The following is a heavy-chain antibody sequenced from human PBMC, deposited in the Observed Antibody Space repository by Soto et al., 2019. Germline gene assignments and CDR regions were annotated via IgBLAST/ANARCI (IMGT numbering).Heavy chain of an antibody. CDR1: GGTFSSYA. Sequence: SVKVSCKASGGTFSSYAISWVRQAPGQGLEWMGGIIPIFGTANYAQKFQGRVTITADKSTSTAYMGLSSLRSEDTAVDYCARDGDGSGSYDYYYGMDVWGQGTTVTVSS. J-gene: IGHJ6*02. CDR2: IIPIFGTA. CDR3: ARDGDGSGSYDYYYGMDV. D-gene: IGHD3-10*01. V-gene: IGHV1-69*06.